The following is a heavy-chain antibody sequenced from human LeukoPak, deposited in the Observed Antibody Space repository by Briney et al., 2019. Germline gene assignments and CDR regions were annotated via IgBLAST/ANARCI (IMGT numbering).Heavy chain of an antibody. D-gene: IGHD3-22*01. V-gene: IGHV3-30*04. J-gene: IGHJ3*02. Sequence: GRSLRLSCAASGFTFSSYAMHWVRQAPGKGLEWVAVISYDGSNKYYADSVKGRFTISRDNSKNTLYLQMNSLRAEDTAVYYCARDQYYYDSSGYYYPSRGAFDIWGQGTMVTVSS. CDR3: ARDQYYYDSSGYYYPSRGAFDI. CDR2: ISYDGSNK. CDR1: GFTFSSYA.